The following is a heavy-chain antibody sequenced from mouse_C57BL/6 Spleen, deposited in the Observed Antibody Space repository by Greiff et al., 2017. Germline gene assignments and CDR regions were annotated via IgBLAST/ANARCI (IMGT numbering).Heavy chain of an antibody. CDR1: GYTFTDYE. V-gene: IGHV1-15*01. CDR2: IDPETGGT. CDR3: TRRDSPAWFAY. D-gene: IGHD2-12*01. Sequence: QVQLQQSGAELVRPGASVTLSCKASGYTFTDYEMHWVKQTPVHGLEWIGAIDPETGGTAYNQKFKGKAILTADKSSSTAYMELRSLTSEDSAVYYCTRRDSPAWFAYGGQGTLVTVSA. J-gene: IGHJ3*01.